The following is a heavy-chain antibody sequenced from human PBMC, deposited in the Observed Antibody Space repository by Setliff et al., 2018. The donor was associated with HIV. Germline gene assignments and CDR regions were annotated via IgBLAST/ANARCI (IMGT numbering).Heavy chain of an antibody. D-gene: IGHD2-2*01. CDR1: GASFVGDNH. J-gene: IGHJ4*02. CDR3: ARVRLRVPPSIFDY. Sequence: PSETLSLTCAVSGASFVGDNHWSWIRQTPERGLEWIAYFMYTDIHYVNYLNYRNPTLKSRVTISTDTSKNQFSLRLNSVTAADTAVYYCARVRLRVPPSIFDYWGQGALVTVSS. V-gene: IGHV4-34*12. CDR2: FMYTDIHYVNYLN.